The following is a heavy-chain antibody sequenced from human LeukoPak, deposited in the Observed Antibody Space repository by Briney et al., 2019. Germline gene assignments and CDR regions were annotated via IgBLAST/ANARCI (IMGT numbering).Heavy chain of an antibody. Sequence: GGSLRLSCAASGFTFSSYSMDRVRQAPGKGLEWVSYISSSSSTIYYADSVKGRFTISRDNAKNSLYLQMNSLRDEDTAVYYCARESSPGAVRGYNWFDPWGQGTLVTVSS. D-gene: IGHD3-10*01. CDR1: GFTFSSYS. CDR3: ARESSPGAVRGYNWFDP. V-gene: IGHV3-48*02. CDR2: ISSSSSTI. J-gene: IGHJ5*02.